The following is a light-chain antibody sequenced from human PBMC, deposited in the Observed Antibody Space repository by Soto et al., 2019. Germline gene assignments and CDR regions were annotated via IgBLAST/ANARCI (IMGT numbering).Light chain of an antibody. J-gene: IGLJ2*01. V-gene: IGLV1-44*01. CDR1: NSNIGINP. CDR2: SNT. Sequence: QSALTQPPSASAPPGHTVSISCSGTNSNIGINPVNRYQQVPGAAPRLLIFSNTQRASGVPDRVSASKSGTSASLAISGLQSEDEADYYCGAWDDSLHGPIFGGGTKLTVL. CDR3: GAWDDSLHGPI.